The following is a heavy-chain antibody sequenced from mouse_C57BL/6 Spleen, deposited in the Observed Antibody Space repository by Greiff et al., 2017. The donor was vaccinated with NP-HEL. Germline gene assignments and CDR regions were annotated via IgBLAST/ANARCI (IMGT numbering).Heavy chain of an antibody. CDR1: GFNIKNTY. CDR3: ARANGFYYGNSFDY. D-gene: IGHD2-1*01. J-gene: IGHJ2*01. V-gene: IGHV14-3*01. CDR2: IDPANGNT. Sequence: VQLQQSVAELVRPGASVKLSCTASGFNIKNTYMHWVKQRPEQGLEWIGRIDPANGNTKYAPKFQGKATITADTSSNTAYLQLRRLTSAASAISYSARANGFYYGNSFDYGGQGTTLTGAS.